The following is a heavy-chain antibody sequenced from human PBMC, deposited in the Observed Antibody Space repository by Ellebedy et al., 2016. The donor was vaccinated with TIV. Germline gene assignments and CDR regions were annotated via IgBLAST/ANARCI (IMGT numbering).Heavy chain of an antibody. J-gene: IGHJ4*02. V-gene: IGHV3-23*01. D-gene: IGHD2-8*02. CDR1: GFTFSTYP. CDR3: ARRSTDLAFDS. Sequence: PGGSLRLSCAASGFTFSTYPMNWVRQAPGKGLEWVSIISANGGTTYYADSVKGRFTISRDNSKNTLFLQMTSRRAEDTAVYFCARRSTDLAFDSWGQGTLVTVSS. CDR2: ISANGGTT.